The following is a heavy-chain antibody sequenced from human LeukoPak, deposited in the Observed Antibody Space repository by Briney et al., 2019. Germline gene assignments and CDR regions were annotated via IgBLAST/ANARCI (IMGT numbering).Heavy chain of an antibody. D-gene: IGHD6-6*01. J-gene: IGHJ4*02. CDR3: LVGFWGSSSADY. CDR1: GFTFSSYG. Sequence: GGSLRLSCAASGFTFSSYGMHWVRQAPGKGLDWLAYIRNDGSNKYYADSVKGRFTISRDNSKNTLYLQMNSLRAEDTAVYYCLVGFWGSSSADYWGQGTLVTVSS. V-gene: IGHV3-30*02. CDR2: IRNDGSNK.